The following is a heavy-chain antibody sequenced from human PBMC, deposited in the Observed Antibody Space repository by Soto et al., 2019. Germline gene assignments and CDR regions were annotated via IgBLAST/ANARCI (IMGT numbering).Heavy chain of an antibody. CDR2: IYSGGST. D-gene: IGHD3-22*01. CDR3: ASRTYYYDSSGYYLSAFDI. CDR1: GFTVSSNY. Sequence: EVQVVESGGGLVQPGGSLRLSCAASGFTVSSNYMSWVRQAPGKGLEWVSVIYSGGSTYYADSVKGRFTISRHNSKNTLYLQMNSLRAEDTAVYYCASRTYYYDSSGYYLSAFDIWGQGTMVTVSS. V-gene: IGHV3-53*04. J-gene: IGHJ3*02.